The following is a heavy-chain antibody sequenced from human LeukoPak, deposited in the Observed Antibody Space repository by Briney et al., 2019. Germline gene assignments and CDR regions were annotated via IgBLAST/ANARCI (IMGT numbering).Heavy chain of an antibody. V-gene: IGHV7-4-1*02. Sequence: AASAKVSCKASGYTFTSYAMNWVRQAPGQGLEWMGWINTNTGNPTYAQGFTGRFVFSLDTSVSTAYLQISSLKAEDTAVYYCARSYYFDSSAYYLFDYWGQGTLVTVSS. CDR3: ARSYYFDSSAYYLFDY. CDR2: INTNTGNP. CDR1: GYTFTSYA. J-gene: IGHJ4*02. D-gene: IGHD3-22*01.